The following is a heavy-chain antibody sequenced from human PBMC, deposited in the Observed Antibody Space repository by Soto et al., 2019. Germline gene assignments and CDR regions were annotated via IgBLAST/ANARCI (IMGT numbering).Heavy chain of an antibody. V-gene: IGHV4-61*08. CDR1: GAALSSGGYF. CDR2: IYYSGGT. CDR3: TREQSDDNYFDP. Sequence: SETLSLTXPVSGAALSSGGYFYTWVRQPPGKGLEWLGYIYYSGGTNYNPSLKSRVTISLDKSKSQFSLRLISVTAADTAVYYCTREQSDDNYFDPWGQGTLVTVSS. J-gene: IGHJ5*02. D-gene: IGHD6-19*01.